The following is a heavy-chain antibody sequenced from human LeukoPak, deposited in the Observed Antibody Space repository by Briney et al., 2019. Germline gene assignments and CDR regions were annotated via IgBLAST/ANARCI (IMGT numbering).Heavy chain of an antibody. CDR1: GFTFSSYG. CDR2: ISYDGSNK. V-gene: IGHV3-30*03. J-gene: IGHJ6*02. CDR3: ARTVSYYYGMDV. Sequence: GGSLRLSCAASGFTFSSYGMHWVRQAPGKGLEWVAVISYDGSNKYYADSVKGRFTISRDNSKNTLYLQMNSLRAEGTAVYYCARTVSYYYGMDVWGQGTTVTVSS.